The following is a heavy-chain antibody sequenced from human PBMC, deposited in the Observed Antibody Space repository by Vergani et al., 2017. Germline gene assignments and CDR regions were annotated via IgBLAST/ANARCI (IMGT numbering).Heavy chain of an antibody. Sequence: QLQLQESGPGLVKPSETLCLTCTVSGGSISSSSYYWGWIRQPPGKGLEWIGSIYYSGSTYYNPSLKSRVTISVDTSKNQFSLKLSSVTAADTAVYYCAKLYYYGSGSYYKGWGQGTLVTVSS. CDR2: IYYSGST. D-gene: IGHD3-10*01. J-gene: IGHJ4*02. CDR1: GGSISSSSYY. V-gene: IGHV4-39*01. CDR3: AKLYYYGSGSYYKG.